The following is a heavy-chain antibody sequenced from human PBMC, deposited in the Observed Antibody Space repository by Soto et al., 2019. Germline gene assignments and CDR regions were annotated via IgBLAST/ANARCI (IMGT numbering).Heavy chain of an antibody. Sequence: ALVKVSCKASGYTFTSYAMHWVRQAPGQRLEWMGWINAGNGNTKYSQKFQGRVTITRDTSASTAYMELSSLRSEDTAVYYCARQEYYDFWSGYYRHFDYWRQGTLVTVSS. J-gene: IGHJ4*02. CDR2: INAGNGNT. CDR3: ARQEYYDFWSGYYRHFDY. CDR1: GYTFTSYA. V-gene: IGHV1-3*01. D-gene: IGHD3-3*01.